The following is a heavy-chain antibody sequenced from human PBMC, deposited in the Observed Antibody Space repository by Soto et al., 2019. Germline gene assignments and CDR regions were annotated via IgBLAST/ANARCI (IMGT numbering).Heavy chain of an antibody. D-gene: IGHD3-22*01. CDR1: GFTFSSYN. CDR2: ISYTNTYV. Sequence: GGSLRLSCAASGFTFSSYNMNWVRQAPGKGLEWVSSISYTNTYVYYADSVKGRFTISRDNAKNSLYLQMDSLRAEDTAVYYCATYYDGTGYNFDYWGQGTLVTGSS. CDR3: ATYYDGTGYNFDY. V-gene: IGHV3-21*01. J-gene: IGHJ4*02.